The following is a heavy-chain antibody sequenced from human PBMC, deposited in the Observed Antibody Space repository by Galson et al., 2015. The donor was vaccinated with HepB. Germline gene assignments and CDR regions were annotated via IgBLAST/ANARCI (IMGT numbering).Heavy chain of an antibody. CDR3: AKGVVSPDTAMVTPFDY. D-gene: IGHD5-18*01. CDR1: GFTFDGYA. CDR2: ISWNSGSI. J-gene: IGHJ4*02. V-gene: IGHV3-9*01. Sequence: SLRLSCAASGFTFDGYAMHWVRQAPGKGLEWGSGISWNSGSIGYADSVKGRFTISRDNAKNSLYLQMNSLRAEDTALYYCAKGVVSPDTAMVTPFDYWGQGTLVTVSS.